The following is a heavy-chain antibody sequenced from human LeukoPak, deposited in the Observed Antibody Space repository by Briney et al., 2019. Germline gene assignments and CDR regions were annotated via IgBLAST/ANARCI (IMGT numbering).Heavy chain of an antibody. Sequence: GGSLRLSCAASGFTFSNYWMHWVRQAPGKGLEWVANIKQDGSEKYYVDSVKGRFTISRDNAKNSLYLQMNSLRAEDTAVYYCARESREVVRGVIITSLDYWGQGTLVTVSS. CDR1: GFTFSNYW. D-gene: IGHD3-10*01. CDR2: IKQDGSEK. V-gene: IGHV3-7*01. J-gene: IGHJ4*02. CDR3: ARESREVVRGVIITSLDY.